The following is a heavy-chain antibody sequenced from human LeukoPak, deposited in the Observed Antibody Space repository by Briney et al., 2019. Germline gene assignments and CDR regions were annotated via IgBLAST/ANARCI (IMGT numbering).Heavy chain of an antibody. V-gene: IGHV1-18*01. J-gene: IGHJ4*02. Sequence: ASVKVSCKASGYTFTSYGIRWLRQAPGQGLEWMGWISAYNGNTNYAQKLQGRVTMTTDTSTSTAYMELRSLRSDDTAVYYCARDHEPRMQLWLRVGSVGSDYWGQGTLVTVSS. CDR2: ISAYNGNT. D-gene: IGHD5-18*01. CDR3: ARDHEPRMQLWLRVGSVGSDY. CDR1: GYTFTSYG.